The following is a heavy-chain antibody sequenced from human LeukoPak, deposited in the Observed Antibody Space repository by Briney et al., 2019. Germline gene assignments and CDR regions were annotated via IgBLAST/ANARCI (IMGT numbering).Heavy chain of an antibody. J-gene: IGHJ4*02. V-gene: IGHV3-21*04. D-gene: IGHD3-16*01. Sequence: PGGSLRLSCAASGFSFGDYTMNWVRQAPGKGLEWVSSIISTGSYRHYADSVKCRFTIFRDNAKNSLYLQMNSLRAEDTAVYYCAKYDYVWGSYKTDFDYWGQGTLVTVSP. CDR2: IISTGSYR. CDR3: AKYDYVWGSYKTDFDY. CDR1: GFSFGDYT.